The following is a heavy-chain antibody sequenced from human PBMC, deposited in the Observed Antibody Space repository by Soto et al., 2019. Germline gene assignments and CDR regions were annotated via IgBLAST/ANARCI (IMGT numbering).Heavy chain of an antibody. CDR2: ISYDGSNK. CDR1: GFTFSSYG. J-gene: IGHJ4*02. CDR3: AKDRGGDGSGYWDY. V-gene: IGHV3-30*18. D-gene: IGHD6-19*01. Sequence: HPGGSLRLSCAASGFTFSSYGMHWVRQAPGKGLEWVAVISYDGSNKYYADSVKGRFTISRDNSKNTLYLQMNSLRAEDTAVYYCAKDRGGDGSGYWDYWGQGTLVTVS.